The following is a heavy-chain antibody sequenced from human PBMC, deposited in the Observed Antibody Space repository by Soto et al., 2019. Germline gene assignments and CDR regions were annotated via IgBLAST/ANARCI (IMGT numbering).Heavy chain of an antibody. D-gene: IGHD3-22*01. V-gene: IGHV1-46*01. CDR2: INPSGGST. J-gene: IGHJ4*01. Sequence: ASVKVSCKASGYTFTSYYMHWVRQAPGQGLEWMGIINPSGGSTSYAQKFQGRVTMTRDTSTSTVYMELSSLRSEDTAVFYCARRGTSYYYDSSGYYYWGYFDYWGQ. CDR1: GYTFTSYY. CDR3: ARRGTSYYYDSSGYYYWGYFDY.